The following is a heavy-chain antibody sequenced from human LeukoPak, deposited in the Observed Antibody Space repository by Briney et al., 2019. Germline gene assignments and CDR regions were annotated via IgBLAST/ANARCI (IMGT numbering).Heavy chain of an antibody. Sequence: SETLSLTCTVSGGSISSSSYYWGWIRQPPGKGLEWIGSIYYSGSTYYNPSLKSRVTISVDTSKNQFSLKLSSVTAADTAVYYCARDPRGGNNWFDPWGQGTLVTVSS. D-gene: IGHD3-16*01. CDR1: GGSISSSSYY. J-gene: IGHJ5*02. CDR2: IYYSGST. V-gene: IGHV4-39*02. CDR3: ARDPRGGNNWFDP.